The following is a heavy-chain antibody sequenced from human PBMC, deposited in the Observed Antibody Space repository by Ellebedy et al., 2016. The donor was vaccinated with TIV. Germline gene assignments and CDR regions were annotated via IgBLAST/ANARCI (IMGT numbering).Heavy chain of an antibody. D-gene: IGHD2-2*01. J-gene: IGHJ4*02. CDR1: GYTFTNHL. V-gene: IGHV5-51*01. Sequence: GESLKISCKVSGYTFTNHLIGWVRQTPDKGLEWMGFISPDDSDTRYIPSFEGQVTFSVDKSISTAYLQWSSLKASDIGMYFCARQSSRKQFQLLFDYWGQGTLVTVSS. CDR3: ARQSSRKQFQLLFDY. CDR2: ISPDDSDT.